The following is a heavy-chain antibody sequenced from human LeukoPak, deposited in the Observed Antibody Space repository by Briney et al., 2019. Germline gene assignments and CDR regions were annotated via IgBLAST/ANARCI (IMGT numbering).Heavy chain of an antibody. CDR1: GGSINSGRYF. CDR2: IYTSGIT. J-gene: IGHJ4*02. D-gene: IGHD1-26*01. CDR3: ARSNSGSYRELDY. Sequence: SETLSLTCTVSGGSINSGRYFWSWIRQPAGKGLEWIGRIYTSGITNYNSSLMSRATISIDTSKNQFSLKLSPVTAADTAVYYCARSNSGSYRELDYWGQGALVTVSS. V-gene: IGHV4-61*02.